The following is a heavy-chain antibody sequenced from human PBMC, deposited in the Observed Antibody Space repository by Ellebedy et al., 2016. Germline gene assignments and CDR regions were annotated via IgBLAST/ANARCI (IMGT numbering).Heavy chain of an antibody. Sequence: ASVKVSCKASGGTFSSYAISWVRQAPGQGLEWMGRIIPILGIANYAQKFQGRVTITADKSTSTAYMELSSLRSEDTAVYYCARENTSSWSGYYEPYDYWGQGTLVTVSS. D-gene: IGHD3-3*01. CDR1: GGTFSSYA. V-gene: IGHV1-69*04. CDR2: IIPILGIA. J-gene: IGHJ4*02. CDR3: ARENTSSWSGYYEPYDY.